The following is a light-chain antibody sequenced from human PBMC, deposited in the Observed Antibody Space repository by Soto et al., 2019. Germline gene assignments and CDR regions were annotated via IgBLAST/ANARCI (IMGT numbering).Light chain of an antibody. CDR3: QQYHSWPT. CDR1: QSVSTN. J-gene: IGKJ5*01. CDR2: GAS. V-gene: IGKV3-15*01. Sequence: EIVMTQSPATLSVSPGERATLSFRASQSVSTNLAWYQQNPGQAPRLLISGASTRATAVPARFSGSGSGTEFTLTISSLQSEDFALYYCQQYHSWPTFGQGTRLEIK.